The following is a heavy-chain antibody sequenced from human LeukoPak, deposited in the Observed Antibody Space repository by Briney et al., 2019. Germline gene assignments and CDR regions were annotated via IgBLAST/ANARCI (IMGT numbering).Heavy chain of an antibody. Sequence: GGSLRLSCAASGFTFSSYAMSWVRQAPGKGLEWVSGISGSGGSIYYADSVKGRFTISRDNSKNTLYLRMDSLRAEDTAVYYCAKRPNTVMVFDDWGQGALVTVSS. J-gene: IGHJ4*02. CDR1: GFTFSSYA. CDR2: ISGSGGSI. V-gene: IGHV3-23*01. D-gene: IGHD5-18*01. CDR3: AKRPNTVMVFDD.